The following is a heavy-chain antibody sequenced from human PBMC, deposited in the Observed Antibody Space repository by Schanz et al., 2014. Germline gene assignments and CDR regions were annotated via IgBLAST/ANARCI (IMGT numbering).Heavy chain of an antibody. J-gene: IGHJ3*01. Sequence: QVQLVQSGAEVKKPGASVRVSCKASGYSFTTYDVNWVRQATGQGLEWMGWMNPNSGNTGYAQKFQGRVTMTTDTSTSTAYMELRNDIYDDTAMDYCARGIPYCSNTTCTGLDAYDVWGQGTQXTVSS. V-gene: IGHV1-8*01. D-gene: IGHD2-2*01. CDR2: MNPNSGNT. CDR3: ARGIPYCSNTTCTGLDAYDV. CDR1: GYSFTTYD.